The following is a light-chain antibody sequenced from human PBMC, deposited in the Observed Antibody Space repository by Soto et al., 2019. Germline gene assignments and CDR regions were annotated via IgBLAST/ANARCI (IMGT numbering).Light chain of an antibody. CDR3: SSYTHSSTDV. CDR1: SCDVGGYDY. V-gene: IGLV2-14*03. J-gene: IGLJ1*01. CDR2: DVN. Sequence: QSVLTQPASVSGSPGQSIAISCTGTSCDVGGYDYVSCYQQLPGKAPKLMIYDVNNRTSGVSNRFSGAKSGNTAFLTISGLQAEYEADYYCSSYTHSSTDVFGTGTKLTVL.